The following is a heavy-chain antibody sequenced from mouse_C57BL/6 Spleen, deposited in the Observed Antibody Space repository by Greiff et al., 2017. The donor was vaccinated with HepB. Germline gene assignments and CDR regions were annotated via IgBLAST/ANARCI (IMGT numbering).Heavy chain of an antibody. CDR2: IDPENGDT. D-gene: IGHD1-1*01. CDR3: TTPVVADY. CDR1: GFNIKDDY. V-gene: IGHV14-4*01. J-gene: IGHJ2*01. Sequence: EVQLKESGAELVRPGASVKLSCTASGFNIKDDYMHWVKQRPEQGLEWIGWIDPENGDTEYASKFQGKATITADTSSNTAYLQLSSLTSEDTAVYYCTTPVVADYWGQGTTLTVSS.